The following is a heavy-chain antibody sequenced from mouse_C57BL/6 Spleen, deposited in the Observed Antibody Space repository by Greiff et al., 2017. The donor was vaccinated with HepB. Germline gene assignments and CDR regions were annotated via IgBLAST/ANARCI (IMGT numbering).Heavy chain of an antibody. CDR1: GFTFSDYY. V-gene: IGHV5-12*01. Sequence: EVQRVESGGGLVQPGGSLKLSCAASGFTFSDYYMYWVRQTPEKRLEWVAYISNGGGSTYYPDTVKGRFTISRDNAKNTLYLQMSRLKSEDTAMYYCARTLMVKDAMDYWGQGTSVTVSS. J-gene: IGHJ4*01. D-gene: IGHD2-2*01. CDR3: ARTLMVKDAMDY. CDR2: ISNGGGST.